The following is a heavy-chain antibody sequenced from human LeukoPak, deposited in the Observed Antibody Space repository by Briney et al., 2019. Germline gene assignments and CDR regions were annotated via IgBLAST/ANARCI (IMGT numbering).Heavy chain of an antibody. CDR1: GGSISSSSYY. J-gene: IGHJ5*02. CDR3: ARDDLFKVPYGSGSYYLFDP. Sequence: SETLSLTCTVSGGSISSSSYYWGWIRQPPGKGLEWIGSIYYSGSTYYNPSLKSRVTISVDTSKNQFSLKLSSVTAADTAVYYCARDDLFKVPYGSGSYYLFDPWGQGTLVTVSS. CDR2: IYYSGST. D-gene: IGHD3-10*01. V-gene: IGHV4-39*07.